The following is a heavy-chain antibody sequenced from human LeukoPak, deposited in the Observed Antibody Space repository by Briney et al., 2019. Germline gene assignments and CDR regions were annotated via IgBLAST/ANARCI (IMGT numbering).Heavy chain of an antibody. CDR1: GFTFSHYG. Sequence: GGSLRLSCAASGFTFSHYGMHWVRQAPGKGLESVALIWFDGTTKYYADSVKGRFTISRDNAKSSLYLLMNSLRAEDTALYFCARVQSGYTSTWYVWFDPWGQGTLVTVSS. CDR2: IWFDGTTK. V-gene: IGHV3-33*03. CDR3: ARVQSGYTSTWYVWFDP. J-gene: IGHJ5*02. D-gene: IGHD6-13*01.